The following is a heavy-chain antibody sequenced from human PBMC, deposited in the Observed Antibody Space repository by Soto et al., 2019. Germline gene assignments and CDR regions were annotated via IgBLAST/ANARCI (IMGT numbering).Heavy chain of an antibody. CDR2: IIPIFGSA. Sequence: QVQLVQSGAEVKKPGSSVKVSCKASGGTFSNYAITWVRQAPGQGLEWLGRIIPIFGSANYAQKFQGRVTITADESTTTAYMELSSLRSXDTAVYYCXXXXXXXXXXXXXXXXXGQXTXVTVSS. V-gene: IGHV1-69*15. J-gene: IGHJ1*01. CDR3: XXXXXXXXXXXXXXXX. CDR1: GGTFSNYA.